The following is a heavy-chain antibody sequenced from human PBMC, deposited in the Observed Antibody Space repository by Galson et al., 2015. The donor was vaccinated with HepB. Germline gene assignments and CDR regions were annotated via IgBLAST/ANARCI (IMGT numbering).Heavy chain of an antibody. J-gene: IGHJ5*02. CDR3: ARLGDLSGYTSA. Sequence: SLRLSCAASGFTFSGSAIHWVRQASGKGLEWLGRITSRANSYATAYAASLKGRFTISRDDSKNTAYLHMTSLKTEDSAVYYCARLGDLSGYTSAWGQGTLVTVSS. D-gene: IGHD3-16*02. V-gene: IGHV3-73*01. CDR1: GFTFSGSA. CDR2: ITSRANSYAT.